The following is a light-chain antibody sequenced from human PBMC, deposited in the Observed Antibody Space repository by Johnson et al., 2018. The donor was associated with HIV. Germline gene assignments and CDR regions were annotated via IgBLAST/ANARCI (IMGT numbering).Light chain of an antibody. J-gene: IGLJ1*01. CDR2: DNN. V-gene: IGLV1-51*01. CDR1: NSNIGSNY. Sequence: QSVLTQPPSVSAAPGQKVTISCSGSNSNIGSNYVSWYQQLPGTAPKLLIYDNNKRPSGIPDRFSGSKSGPSATLGIAGLQTGDEADYYCGTWDSSLRIFLFGTGTKVTVL. CDR3: GTWDSSLRIFL.